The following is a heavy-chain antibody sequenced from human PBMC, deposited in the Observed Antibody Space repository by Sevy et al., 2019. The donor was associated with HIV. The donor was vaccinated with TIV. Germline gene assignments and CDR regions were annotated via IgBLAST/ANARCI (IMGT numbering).Heavy chain of an antibody. CDR1: GFTFSSYA. J-gene: IGHJ4*02. D-gene: IGHD2-2*01. CDR2: ISYDGSNK. V-gene: IGHV3-30*04. Sequence: GGSLRLSCAASGFTFSSYAMHWVRQAPGKGLEWVAVISYDGSNKYYADSVKGRFTISRDNSKNTLYLQMNSLRAEDTAVYYCARESRTRFTDCWGQGTLVTVSS. CDR3: ARESRTRFTDC.